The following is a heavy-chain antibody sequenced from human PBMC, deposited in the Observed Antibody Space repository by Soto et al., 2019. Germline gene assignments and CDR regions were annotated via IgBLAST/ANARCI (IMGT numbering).Heavy chain of an antibody. V-gene: IGHV3-23*01. CDR2: ISGSGGST. D-gene: IGHD5-18*01. J-gene: IGHJ6*03. CDR1: GFTFSSYA. CDR3: ARERTGYPSHYMDV. Sequence: GGSLRLSCAASGFTFSSYAMSWVRQAPGKGLEWVSAISGSGGSTYYADSVKGRFTISRDNSKNTLYLQMNSLRAEDTAVYYCARERTGYPSHYMDVWGKGTTVTVSS.